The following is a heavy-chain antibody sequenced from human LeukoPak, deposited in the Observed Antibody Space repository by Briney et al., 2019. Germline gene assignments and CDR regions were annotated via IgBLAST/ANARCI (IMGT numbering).Heavy chain of an antibody. CDR3: ARGRDYGGDKYYYYMDV. CDR1: GFIFSSYS. V-gene: IGHV3-21*06. D-gene: IGHD4/OR15-4a*01. J-gene: IGHJ6*03. Sequence: PGGSLRLSCAASGFIFSSYSMNWVRQAPGKGLEWVSSINSGSTYIYYADSVKGRFTMSRDNAKNSLYLQINSLRVEDTAVYYCARGRDYGGDKYYYYMDVWGKGTTVTISS. CDR2: INSGSTYI.